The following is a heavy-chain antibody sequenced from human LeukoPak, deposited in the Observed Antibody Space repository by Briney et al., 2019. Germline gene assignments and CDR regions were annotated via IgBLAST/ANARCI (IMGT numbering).Heavy chain of an antibody. D-gene: IGHD3-3*01. CDR3: AKELWEGSGYVDY. CDR2: IYSDGST. V-gene: IGHV3-53*01. Sequence: GGSLRLSCAASGFTVSSNYMSWVRQAPGKGLEWVSVIYSDGSTYYADSVKGRFTISRDNSKNMLYLQMNSLRAEDTAVYYCAKELWEGSGYVDYWGQGILVTVSS. J-gene: IGHJ4*02. CDR1: GFTVSSNY.